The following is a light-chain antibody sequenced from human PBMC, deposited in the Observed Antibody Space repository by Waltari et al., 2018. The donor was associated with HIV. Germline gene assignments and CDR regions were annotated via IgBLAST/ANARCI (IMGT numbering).Light chain of an antibody. CDR1: QSISAK. CDR2: EAA. Sequence: IVITHSPPTLSVSPGQRVTLSCRASQSISAKVAWYQQRPGQAPRLLIYEAATRPTGIPARFSGSGSGTEFTLTISSLQSEDFATYFCQQYDSGPRGITFGQGTMLEIK. CDR3: QQYDSGPRGIT. J-gene: IGKJ2*01. V-gene: IGKV3-15*01.